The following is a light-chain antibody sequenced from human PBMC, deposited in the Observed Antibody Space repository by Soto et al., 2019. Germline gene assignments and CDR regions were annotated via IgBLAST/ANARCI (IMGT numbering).Light chain of an antibody. CDR3: QQTDSFTIT. V-gene: IGKV1-39*01. J-gene: IGKJ5*01. Sequence: DIQMTQSPASLSASIGSRVTITCRASQSISTYLNWYQQKPGKAPKLLIYVASSLQSGVPSRLRGSGYGTHFTLTISSLKPEDFGTYYCQQTDSFTITFGQGTRLEIK. CDR1: QSISTY. CDR2: VAS.